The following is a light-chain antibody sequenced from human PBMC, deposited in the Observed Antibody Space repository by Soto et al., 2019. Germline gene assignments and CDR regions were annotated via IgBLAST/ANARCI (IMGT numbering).Light chain of an antibody. V-gene: IGKV2-28*01. CDR2: LGS. CDR3: IQARQAPPN. J-gene: IGKJ4*01. CDR1: QSLLSSDGYSP. Sequence: DIVMTQSTVSLPVTPGAPAFISCRSSQSLLSSDGYSPLDWYLQKTGQSPQLLIHLGSIRASGVPDRFSGSGSGTYFTLKISRVEADDVGVYFCIQARQAPPNFGVGTKVELK.